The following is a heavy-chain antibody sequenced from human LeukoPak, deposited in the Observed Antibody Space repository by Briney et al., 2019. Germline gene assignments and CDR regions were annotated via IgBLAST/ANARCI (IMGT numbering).Heavy chain of an antibody. J-gene: IGHJ5*02. Sequence: SETLSLTCTVSGGSISSYYWSWIRQPPGKGLEWIGYIYYSGSTNYNPSLKSRVTISVDTSKNQFSLKLSSVTAADTAVYYCAREASSSWYNWFDPWGQGALVTVSS. V-gene: IGHV4-59*01. D-gene: IGHD6-13*01. CDR1: GGSISSYY. CDR3: AREASSSWYNWFDP. CDR2: IYYSGST.